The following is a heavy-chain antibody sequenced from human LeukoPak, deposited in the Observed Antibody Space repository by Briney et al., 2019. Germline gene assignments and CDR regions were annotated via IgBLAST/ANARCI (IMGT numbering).Heavy chain of an antibody. V-gene: IGHV4-31*03. CDR1: GGPISSGGYY. D-gene: IGHD3-22*01. J-gene: IGHJ4*02. CDR2: IYYSGST. Sequence: SETLSLTCTVSGGPISSGGYYWSWIRQHPGKGLEWIGYIYYSGSTYYNPSLKSRVTISVDTSKNQFSLKLSSVTAADTAVYYCARMGYYDSSGYYFDYWGQGTLVTVSS. CDR3: ARMGYYDSSGYYFDY.